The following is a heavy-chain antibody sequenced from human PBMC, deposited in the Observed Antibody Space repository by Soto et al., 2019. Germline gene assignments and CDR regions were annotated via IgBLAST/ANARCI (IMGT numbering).Heavy chain of an antibody. CDR2: IIPIFGTA. D-gene: IGHD5-18*01. CDR3: ARRGYSYGHNLDY. CDR1: GGTFSSYA. V-gene: IGHV1-69*12. Sequence: QVQLVQSGAEVKKPGSSVKVSCKASGGTFSSYAISWVRQAPGQGLEWMGGIIPIFGTANYAQKFQGRLTIPADESTSTAYRELISLRSEDKAVYYCARRGYSYGHNLDYWGQGTLVTVSS. J-gene: IGHJ4*02.